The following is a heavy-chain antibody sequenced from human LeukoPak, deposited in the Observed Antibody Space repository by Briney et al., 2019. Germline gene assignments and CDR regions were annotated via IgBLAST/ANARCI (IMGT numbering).Heavy chain of an antibody. D-gene: IGHD3-16*02. J-gene: IGHJ4*02. CDR3: AKRYIGNYYFDY. CDR1: GFTFSSYW. CDR2: IKQDGSEK. Sequence: GGSLRLSCAASGFTFSSYWMSWVRQAPGKGLEWVANIKQDGSEKYYVDSVKGRFTISRDNAKNSLYLQMTSLRAEDTAVYHCAKRYIGNYYFDYWGQGTLVTVSS. V-gene: IGHV3-7*03.